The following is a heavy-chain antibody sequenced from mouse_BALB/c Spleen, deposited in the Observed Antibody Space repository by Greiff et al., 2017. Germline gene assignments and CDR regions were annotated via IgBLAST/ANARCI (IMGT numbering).Heavy chain of an antibody. J-gene: IGHJ4*01. CDR2: INPDSSTI. Sequence: DVQLQESGGGLVQPGGSLKLSCAASGFDFSRYWMSWVRQAPGKGLEWIGEINPDSSTINYKPSLKDKFIISRDNAKNTLYLQMSKVRSEDTALYYCARRWLRSYAMDYWGQGTSVTVSS. CDR3: ARRWLRSYAMDY. D-gene: IGHD1-1*01. CDR1: GFDFSRYW. V-gene: IGHV4-1*02.